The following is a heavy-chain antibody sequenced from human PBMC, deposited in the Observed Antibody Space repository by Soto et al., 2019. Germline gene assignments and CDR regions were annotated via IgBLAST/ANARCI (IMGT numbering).Heavy chain of an antibody. V-gene: IGHV3-23*01. CDR1: GFTFSSYA. CDR3: AKAAGFSSSWYPTLDY. J-gene: IGHJ4*02. D-gene: IGHD6-13*01. Sequence: GVLRLSCAASGFTFSSYAMSWVRQAPGKGLEWVSAISGSGGSTYYADSVKGRFTISRDNSKNTLYLQMNSLRAEDTAVYYCAKAAGFSSSWYPTLDYWGQGTLVTVSS. CDR2: ISGSGGST.